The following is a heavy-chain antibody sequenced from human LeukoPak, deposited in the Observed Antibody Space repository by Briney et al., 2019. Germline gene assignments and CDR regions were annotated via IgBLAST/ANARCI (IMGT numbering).Heavy chain of an antibody. V-gene: IGHV5-10-1*01. D-gene: IGHD1-1*01. J-gene: IGHJ5*02. CDR3: AREAPGTINWFDP. CDR1: GYRFTSYW. CDR2: IDPTDSYS. Sequence: GESLRISCKDSGYRFTSYWITWVRQLPGKGLEWMGRIDPTDSYSNYSPSFQGHVTISTDKSTSTAYLQWSSLKASDSAMYYCAREAPGTINWFDPWGQGTLVTVSS.